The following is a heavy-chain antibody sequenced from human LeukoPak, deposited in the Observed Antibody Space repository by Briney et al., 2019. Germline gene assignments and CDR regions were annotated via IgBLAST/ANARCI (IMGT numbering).Heavy chain of an antibody. J-gene: IGHJ4*02. CDR1: GYTFTSYG. Sequence: ASVKVSCKASGYTFTSYGVSWVRQAPGQGLEWMGWISAYNGNTNYAQKLQGRVTMTTDTSTSTAYMELRSLRSDDTAVYHCARDLSDIVVVPAASQYWGQGTLVTVSS. D-gene: IGHD2-2*01. CDR2: ISAYNGNT. CDR3: ARDLSDIVVVPAASQY. V-gene: IGHV1-18*01.